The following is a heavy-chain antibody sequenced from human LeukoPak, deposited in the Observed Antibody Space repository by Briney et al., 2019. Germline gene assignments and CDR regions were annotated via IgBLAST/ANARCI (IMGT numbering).Heavy chain of an antibody. V-gene: IGHV4-59*01. D-gene: IGHD4-17*01. J-gene: IGHJ5*02. CDR1: GGSINSYY. CDR3: ARGDYGDYAWFDP. CDR2: IYYSGST. Sequence: SETLSLTCTVSGGSINSYYWSWIRQPPGKGLEWIGYIYYSGSTNYNPSLKSRVTISVDTSKNQFSLKLSSVTAADTAVYYCARGDYGDYAWFDPWGQGTLVTVSS.